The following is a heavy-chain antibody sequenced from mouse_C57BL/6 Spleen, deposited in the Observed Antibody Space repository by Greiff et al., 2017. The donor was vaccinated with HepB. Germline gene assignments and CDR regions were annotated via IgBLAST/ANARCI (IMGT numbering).Heavy chain of an antibody. CDR2: IYPRSGNT. J-gene: IGHJ2*01. V-gene: IGHV1-81*01. CDR3: ARYEITTVVGEDFDY. Sequence: VQLQQSGAELARPGASVKLSCKASGYTFTSYGISWVKQRTGQGLEWIGEIYPRSGNTYYNEKFKGKATLTADKSSSTAYMELRSLTSEDSAVYFCARYEITTVVGEDFDYWGQGTTLTVSS. CDR1: GYTFTSYG. D-gene: IGHD1-1*01.